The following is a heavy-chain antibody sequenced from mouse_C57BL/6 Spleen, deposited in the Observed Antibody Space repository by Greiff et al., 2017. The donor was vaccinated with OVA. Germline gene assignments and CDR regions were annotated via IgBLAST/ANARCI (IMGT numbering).Heavy chain of an antibody. CDR2: IDPSASYT. J-gene: IGHJ3*01. D-gene: IGHD1-1*01. V-gene: IGHV1-59*01. CDR3: ARNNYGSSYSWFAY. CDR1: GYTFTSYW. Sequence: VQLQQPGAELVRPGTSVKLSCKASGYTFTSYWMHWVKQRPGQGLEWIGVIDPSASYTNYNQKFKGKATLTVATSSSTAYMQLSSLTSEDSAVYYCARNNYGSSYSWFAYWGQGTLVTVSA.